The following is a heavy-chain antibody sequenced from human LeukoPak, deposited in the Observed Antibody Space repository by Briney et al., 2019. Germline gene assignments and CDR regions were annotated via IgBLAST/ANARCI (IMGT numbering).Heavy chain of an antibody. CDR1: GFTFDDYA. CDR2: ISWNSGSI. Sequence: PGGSLRLSCAASGFTFDDYAMHWVRQAPGKGLEWASGISWNSGSIGYADSVKGRFTISRDNAKNSLYLQMNSLRAEDTALYYCAKDGTTMVRGVIDYWGQGTLVTVSS. V-gene: IGHV3-9*01. J-gene: IGHJ4*02. D-gene: IGHD3-10*01. CDR3: AKDGTTMVRGVIDY.